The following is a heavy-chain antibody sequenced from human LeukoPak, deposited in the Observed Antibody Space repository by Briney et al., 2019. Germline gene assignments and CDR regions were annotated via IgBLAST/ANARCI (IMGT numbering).Heavy chain of an antibody. J-gene: IGHJ4*02. CDR1: GFTFTNDF. V-gene: IGHV3-7*03. CDR2: MKVDGSDI. CDR3: ASITMVRGVIESRPEPPSY. Sequence: PGGSLRLSCAASGFTFTNDFMTWVRQAPGKGLEWVANMKVDGSDIHYVDSVKGRFTISRDNAKNSLYLQMNSLRAEDTAVYYCASITMVRGVIESRPEPPSYWGQGTLVTVSS. D-gene: IGHD3-10*01.